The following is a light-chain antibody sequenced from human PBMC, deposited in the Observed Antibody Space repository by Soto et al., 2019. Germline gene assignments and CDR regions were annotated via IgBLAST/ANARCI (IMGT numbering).Light chain of an antibody. CDR1: QSISSY. Sequence: IQMTQSPSSLSASVGDRVTITCRASQSISSYLNWYQQKPGKAPKLLIYAASSLQSGVPSRFSGSGSGTDFTLTISSLQPEDFATYYCQQYESLPITFGQGTRLEIK. V-gene: IGKV1-39*01. CDR2: AAS. J-gene: IGKJ5*01. CDR3: QQYESLPIT.